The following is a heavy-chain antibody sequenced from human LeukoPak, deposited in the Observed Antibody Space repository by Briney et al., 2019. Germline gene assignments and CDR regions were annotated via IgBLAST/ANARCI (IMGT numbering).Heavy chain of an antibody. D-gene: IGHD3-22*01. CDR2: IRSDGSNE. J-gene: IGHJ4*02. Sequence: GGSLRLSCAASGFTFSTYGIHWVRQAPGKGLEWVAFIRSDGSNEYYADSVKGRFTISRDNAKNSLYLQMNSLRAEDTAVYYCAKDPDYYDSSGYPDYWGQGTLVTVSS. CDR1: GFTFSTYG. V-gene: IGHV3-30*02. CDR3: AKDPDYYDSSGYPDY.